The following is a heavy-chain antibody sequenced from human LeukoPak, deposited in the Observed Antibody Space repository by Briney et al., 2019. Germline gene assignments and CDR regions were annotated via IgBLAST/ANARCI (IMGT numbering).Heavy chain of an antibody. CDR1: GGSISSNNYF. D-gene: IGHD6-13*01. V-gene: IGHV4-30-4*08. CDR2: IYYSGST. Sequence: SETLSLTCTVSGGSISSNNYFWGWIRQPPGKGLEWIGYIYYSGSTYYNPSLKSRVTISVDTSKNQFSLKLSSVTAADTAVYYCVRISSSWYKIDYWGQGTLVTVSS. J-gene: IGHJ4*02. CDR3: VRISSSWYKIDY.